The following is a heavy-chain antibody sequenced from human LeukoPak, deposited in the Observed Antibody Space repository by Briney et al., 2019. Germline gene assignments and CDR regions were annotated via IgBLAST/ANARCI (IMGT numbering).Heavy chain of an antibody. CDR2: INPNSGGT. J-gene: IGHJ4*02. CDR1: GYTFTAYY. CDR3: AREIPCSSSSCLDH. V-gene: IGHV1-2*02. D-gene: IGHD2-2*01. Sequence: ASVKVSCKASGYTFTAYYMHWVRQAPGQGLEWMGWINPNSGGTNFAQKFQGRVTMTRDTSITTAHMELSRLTSDDTAVYYCAREIPCSSSSCLDHWGQGTLVTVSS.